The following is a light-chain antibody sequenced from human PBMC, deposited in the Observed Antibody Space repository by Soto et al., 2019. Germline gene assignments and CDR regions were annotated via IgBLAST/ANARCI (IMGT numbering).Light chain of an antibody. CDR1: QSVSSN. CDR2: GAS. V-gene: IGKV3-15*01. Sequence: EIVMTQSPVTLSVSPGERATLSCRASQSVSSNLAWYQQKPGQAPRLLIYGASTRATGIPARFSGSGSGTEFTLTISSLQSEDLAVYYCQQYNNWPPPYTFGQGTKLEIK. CDR3: QQYNNWPPPYT. J-gene: IGKJ2*01.